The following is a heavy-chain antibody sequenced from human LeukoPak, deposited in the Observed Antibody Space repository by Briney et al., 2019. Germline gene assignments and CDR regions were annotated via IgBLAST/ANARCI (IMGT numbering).Heavy chain of an antibody. V-gene: IGHV3-33*01. D-gene: IGHD4-17*01. Sequence: GGSLRLSCAASGFTFSSYGMHWVRQAPGKGLEWVAVIWYDGSNKYYAGSVKGRFTISRDNSKNTLYLQMNSLRAEDTAVYYCARGGRYYGDYTVGYWGQGTLVTVSS. J-gene: IGHJ4*02. CDR2: IWYDGSNK. CDR3: ARGGRYYGDYTVGY. CDR1: GFTFSSYG.